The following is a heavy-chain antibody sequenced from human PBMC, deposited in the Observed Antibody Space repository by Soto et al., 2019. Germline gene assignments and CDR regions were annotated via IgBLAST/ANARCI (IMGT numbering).Heavy chain of an antibody. CDR1: GFTFSDFY. Sequence: GGSLRLSCEASGFTFSDFYMSWIRQAPGKGLEWLSYISPKSNYREYAESVKGRHTISRDNAKNSLSLQMNSLRVEDTAAYYCVRGGGGGQFDSWGQGALVTVSS. CDR2: ISPKSNYR. J-gene: IGHJ4*02. V-gene: IGHV3-11*06. D-gene: IGHD2-21*01. CDR3: VRGGGGGQFDS.